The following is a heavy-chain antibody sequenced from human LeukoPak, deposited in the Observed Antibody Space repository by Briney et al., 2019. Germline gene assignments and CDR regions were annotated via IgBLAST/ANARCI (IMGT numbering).Heavy chain of an antibody. Sequence: GGSLRLSCAASGFTFSSYEMNWVRQAPGKGLEWVSYISSSGSTIYYADSVKGRFTISRDNSRNTVYLQMNSLRAEDTAVYYCAELGITMIGGVWGKGTTVTISS. D-gene: IGHD3-10*02. V-gene: IGHV3-48*03. CDR2: ISSSGSTI. CDR3: AELGITMIGGV. CDR1: GFTFSSYE. J-gene: IGHJ6*04.